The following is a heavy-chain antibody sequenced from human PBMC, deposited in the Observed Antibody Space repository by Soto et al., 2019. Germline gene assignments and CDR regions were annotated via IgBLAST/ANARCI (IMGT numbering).Heavy chain of an antibody. CDR3: AKHTTVYFDRPGPGDYFDS. D-gene: IGHD3-22*01. CDR2: ITGSGGIT. J-gene: IGHJ4*02. CDR1: GFTFSSNA. V-gene: IGHV3-23*01. Sequence: GCSLRLSFAASGFTFSSNAMSWVRRAPGKGLEWVSGITGSGGITDYADSVKGQFTISRDNSRNTLYLQMNYLRVEDTAVYFCAKHTTVYFDRPGPGDYFDSWGQGTLVTVSS.